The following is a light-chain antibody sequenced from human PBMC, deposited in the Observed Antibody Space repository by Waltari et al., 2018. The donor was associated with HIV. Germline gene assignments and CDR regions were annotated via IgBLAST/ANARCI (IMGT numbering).Light chain of an antibody. CDR3: QQYDDWPWT. CDR2: GAD. J-gene: IGKJ1*01. V-gene: IGKV3-15*01. CDR1: QSVGSR. Sequence: MTQSPATLSVSPGEGATLSCRASQSVGSRVAWYQQMAGQAPRLLIFGADTRASGIPARFTGSGSETEFTLTISSLQSEDFAVYFCQQYDDWPWTFGQGTKVESK.